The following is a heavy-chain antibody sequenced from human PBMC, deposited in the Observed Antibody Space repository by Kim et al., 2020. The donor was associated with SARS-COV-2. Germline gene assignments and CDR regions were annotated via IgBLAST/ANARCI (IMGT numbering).Heavy chain of an antibody. CDR3: ASALGH. V-gene: IGHV4-4*07. J-gene: IGHJ4*02. Sequence: YTSWRTNYSPSLQSRVTMSVDMSKNQFSLKLSSVTAADTAVYYCASALGHWGQGTLVTVSS. CDR2: YTSWRT. D-gene: IGHD3-16*02.